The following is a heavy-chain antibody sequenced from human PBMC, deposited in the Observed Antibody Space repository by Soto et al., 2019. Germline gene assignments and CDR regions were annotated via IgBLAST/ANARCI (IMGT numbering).Heavy chain of an antibody. CDR3: ARHPAGYSSGGGY. D-gene: IGHD6-19*01. Sequence: SETLSLTCTVSGGSISSYYWSWIRQPPGKGLEWIWYIYYSGSTNYNPSLKSRVTISVDTSKNQFSLKLSSVTAADTAVYYCARHPAGYSSGGGYWGQGTLVTVSS. V-gene: IGHV4-59*08. CDR1: GGSISSYY. J-gene: IGHJ4*02. CDR2: IYYSGST.